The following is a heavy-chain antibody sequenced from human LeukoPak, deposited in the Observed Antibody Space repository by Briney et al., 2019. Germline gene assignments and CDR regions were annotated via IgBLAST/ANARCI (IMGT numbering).Heavy chain of an antibody. Sequence: GESLKISCKGSGYSFTSYWIGWVRQMPGKGLEWMGIIYPGDSDTRYSPSFQGQVTISADKSISTAYLQWSSLKASDTAMYYCARRYCSGGICPNWFDPWGQGTLVTVSS. J-gene: IGHJ5*02. V-gene: IGHV5-51*01. D-gene: IGHD2-15*01. CDR3: ARRYCSGGICPNWFDP. CDR1: GYSFTSYW. CDR2: IYPGDSDT.